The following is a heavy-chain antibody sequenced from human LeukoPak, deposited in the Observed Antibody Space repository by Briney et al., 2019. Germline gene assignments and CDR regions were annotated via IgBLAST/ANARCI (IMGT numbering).Heavy chain of an antibody. CDR3: ARDPRMRWEFGEIISPCFDP. CDR2: IYIGNDNT. J-gene: IGHJ5*02. Sequence: ASVKVSCKASGYSFTNYGVHWVRQAPGQRLEWMGWIYIGNDNTKYSQNFQGRVTITRDTSASTAYMELSSLRSEDTAVYYCARDPRMRWEFGEIISPCFDPWGQGTLVTVSS. V-gene: IGHV1-3*04. D-gene: IGHD3-10*01. CDR1: GYSFTNYG.